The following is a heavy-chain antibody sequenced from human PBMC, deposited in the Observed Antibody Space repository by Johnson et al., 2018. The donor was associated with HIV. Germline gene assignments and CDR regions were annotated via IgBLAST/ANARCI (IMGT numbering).Heavy chain of an antibody. CDR2: IKTDGRGT. CDR1: GFTFSDHW. D-gene: IGHD3-10*01. V-gene: IGHV3-74*02. CDR3: ARGPVMVRGVTDAFDI. J-gene: IGHJ3*02. Sequence: QLVESGGGLVQPGGSLKLSCAASGFTFSDHWMYWVRQAPGKGLVWVSRIKTDGRGTNYADSVRGRFTISRDDAKNTLYLQMNRLRAEDTAVYYCARGPVMVRGVTDAFDIWGQGTMVTVSS.